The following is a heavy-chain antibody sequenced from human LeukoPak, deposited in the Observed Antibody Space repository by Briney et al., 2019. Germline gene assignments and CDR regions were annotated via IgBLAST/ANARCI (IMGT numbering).Heavy chain of an antibody. V-gene: IGHV1-69*06. CDR2: IIPIFGTA. D-gene: IGHD3-10*01. CDR3: ARDRGDGTGYFDY. CDR1: GGTFSSYA. Sequence: SVKVSCKASGGTFSSYAISWVRQAPGQGLEWMGGIIPIFGTANYAQKFQGRVTITAHKSTSTAYMELSSLRSEDTAVYYCARDRGDGTGYFDYWGQGTLVTVSS. J-gene: IGHJ4*02.